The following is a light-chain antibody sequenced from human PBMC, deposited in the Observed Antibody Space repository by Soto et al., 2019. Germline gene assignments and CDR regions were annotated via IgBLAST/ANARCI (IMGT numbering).Light chain of an antibody. CDR2: DAS. V-gene: IGKV3-11*01. CDR3: QQRSKWPPTWT. Sequence: EIVLTQSPATLSLSPGQRATLSCRASQSVSTYLAWYQQKPGQAPRLLIYDASTRATGIPSRFSGSGSGTDFTLTIGSLEPEDFALYYCQQRSKWPPTWTCGQGTKVEIK. CDR1: QSVSTY. J-gene: IGKJ1*01.